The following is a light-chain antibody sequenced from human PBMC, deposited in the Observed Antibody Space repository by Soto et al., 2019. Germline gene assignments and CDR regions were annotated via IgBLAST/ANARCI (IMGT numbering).Light chain of an antibody. CDR2: SNA. CDR3: AAWDDSLKAML. V-gene: IGLV1-44*01. Sequence: QPVLTQPPSASGTPGQTVTIFCSGSGSNIGENAVNWYQHLPGTAPQLLIYSNALRPSGVPHRFSGSKSGTAGSLAISGLQAEDEGHYYCAAWDDSLKAMLFGGGTQLTVL. J-gene: IGLJ3*02. CDR1: GSNIGENA.